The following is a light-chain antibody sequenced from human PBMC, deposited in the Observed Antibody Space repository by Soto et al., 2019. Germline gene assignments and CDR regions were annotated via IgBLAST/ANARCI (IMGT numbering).Light chain of an antibody. CDR3: EQYGSSPPSIT. CDR2: GTS. J-gene: IGKJ5*01. V-gene: IGKV3-20*01. Sequence: EIVLTQSPDTLSVSPGERATVSCRASQSVSRSNLAWYQHKPGQAPRLLIYGTSNRATGIPDRFTGSGSGTDLTLTISSLEPEDFAVYYCEQYGSSPPSITFGQGTQLEIK. CDR1: QSVSRSN.